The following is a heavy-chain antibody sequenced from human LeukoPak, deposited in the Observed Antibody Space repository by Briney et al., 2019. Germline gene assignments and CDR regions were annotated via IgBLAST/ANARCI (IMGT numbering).Heavy chain of an antibody. V-gene: IGHV4-59*08. D-gene: IGHD3-10*01. J-gene: IGHJ4*02. CDR2: IYYSGST. CDR1: GGSISSYY. Sequence: SETLSLTCTVSGGSISSYYWSWIRQPPGKGLEWIGYIYYSGSTNYNSSFKSRVTISVDTSKNQFSLKLSSVTAADTAVYYCARGDTMVRGVIRSWGQGTLVTVSS. CDR3: ARGDTMVRGVIRS.